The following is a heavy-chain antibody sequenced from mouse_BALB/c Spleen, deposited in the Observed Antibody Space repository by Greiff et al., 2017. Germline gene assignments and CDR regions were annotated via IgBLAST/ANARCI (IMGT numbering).Heavy chain of an antibody. Sequence: VQLKQSGPELVKPGASVKMSCKASGYTFTSYVMHWVKQKPGQGLEWIGYINPYNDGTKYNEKFKGKATLTSDKSSSTAYMELSSLTSEDSAVYYCSTVVEVYAMDYWGQGTSVTVSS. CDR3: STVVEVYAMDY. V-gene: IGHV1-14*01. D-gene: IGHD1-1*01. J-gene: IGHJ4*01. CDR1: GYTFTSYV. CDR2: INPYNDGT.